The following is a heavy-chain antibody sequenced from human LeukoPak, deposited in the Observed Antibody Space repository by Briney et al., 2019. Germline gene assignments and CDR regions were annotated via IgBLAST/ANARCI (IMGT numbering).Heavy chain of an antibody. CDR3: ARGWGQRFTSLGVDVESTIWFDS. Sequence: SETLSLTCAVSDGSFSGYYWSWIRQSPGKGLEWIGEINHSEKTDYNPSLKSRVTISIDTSKRQFSLKLSSVTAADTAVYCCARGWGQRFTSLGVDVESTIWFDSWGQGTLVTVSS. CDR2: INHSEKT. D-gene: IGHD3-3*01. CDR1: DGSFSGYY. J-gene: IGHJ5*01. V-gene: IGHV4-34*01.